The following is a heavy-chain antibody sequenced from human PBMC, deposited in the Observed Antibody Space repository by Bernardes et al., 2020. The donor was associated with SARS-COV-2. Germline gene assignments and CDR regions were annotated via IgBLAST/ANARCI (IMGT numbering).Heavy chain of an antibody. V-gene: IGHV3-11*06. Sequence: GGSLRLSCAVSGLTIGDYDMSWVRQAPGRGLEWVSYISTSTYTNYADAVRGRFTVSRDDAKNTLNLQMNSLRADDTAMYYCAIEGASNVFDMWGQGTMVTVSS. CDR2: ISTSTYT. CDR1: GLTIGDYD. D-gene: IGHD6-6*01. CDR3: AIEGASNVFDM. J-gene: IGHJ3*02.